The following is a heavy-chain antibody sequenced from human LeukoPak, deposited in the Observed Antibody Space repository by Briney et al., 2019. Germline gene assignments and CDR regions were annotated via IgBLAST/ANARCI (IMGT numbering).Heavy chain of an antibody. J-gene: IGHJ4*02. V-gene: IGHV1-18*01. CDR1: GYTFTSYG. D-gene: IGHD4-23*01. CDR3: ASAVVHRNFDY. CDR2: ISAYNGNT. Sequence: ASVKVSCKASGYTFTSYGISWLRQAPGQGLEWMGWISAYNGNTNYAQKLQGRVTMTTDTSTSTAYMELRSLRSDDTAVYYCASAVVHRNFDYWGQGTLVTVSS.